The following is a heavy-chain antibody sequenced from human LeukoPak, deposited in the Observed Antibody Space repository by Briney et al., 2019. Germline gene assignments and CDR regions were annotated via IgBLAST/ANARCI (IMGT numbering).Heavy chain of an antibody. J-gene: IGHJ4*02. CDR1: GFTFSSYA. CDR3: AKDLRLKWELPSGIVDY. CDR2: ISYDGSNK. D-gene: IGHD1-26*01. V-gene: IGHV3-30-3*01. Sequence: PGGSLRLSCAASGFTFSSYAMHWVRQAPGKGLEWVAVISYDGSNKYYADSVKGRFTISRDNSKNTLYLQMNSLRAEDTAVYYCAKDLRLKWELPSGIVDYWGQGTLVTVSS.